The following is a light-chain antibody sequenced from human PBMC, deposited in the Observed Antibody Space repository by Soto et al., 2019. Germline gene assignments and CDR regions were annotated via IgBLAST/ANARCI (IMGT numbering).Light chain of an antibody. CDR3: QQSHSSPLT. Sequence: IQMTQSPASLSASVGDRVTITCRADQSISTCLNWYQQKPGKAPELLIYAASSLQSGVPSRFSGSGSGTDFTLTISGLQPEDSAVYYGQQSHSSPLTFGGGTKVEFK. J-gene: IGKJ4*01. CDR2: AAS. CDR1: QSISTC. V-gene: IGKV1-39*01.